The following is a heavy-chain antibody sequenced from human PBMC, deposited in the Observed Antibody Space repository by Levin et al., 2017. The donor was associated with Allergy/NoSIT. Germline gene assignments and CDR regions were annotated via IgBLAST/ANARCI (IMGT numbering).Heavy chain of an antibody. CDR2: ISGIGGST. V-gene: IGHV3-23*01. CDR3: AKGPDGPYYDFWSGYYSVYFDY. Sequence: PGGSLRLSCAASGFTFSSYAMSWVRQAPGKGLEWVSVISGIGGSTYYADSVRGRFTISRDNSRNTLYLQMNSLRDEDTAAYYCAKGPDGPYYDFWSGYYSVYFDYWGQGTLVTVSS. CDR1: GFTFSSYA. D-gene: IGHD3-3*01. J-gene: IGHJ4*02.